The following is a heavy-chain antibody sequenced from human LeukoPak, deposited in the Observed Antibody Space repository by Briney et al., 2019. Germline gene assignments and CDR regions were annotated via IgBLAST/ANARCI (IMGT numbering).Heavy chain of an antibody. CDR2: TYYRSKWYN. CDR1: GDSVSSDSAA. D-gene: IGHD3-10*01. V-gene: IGHV6-1*01. J-gene: IGHJ6*02. CDR3: ARWAYGSGSYYKPAPYYYYAMDV. Sequence: SQTLSLTCAISGDSVSSDSAAWNWIRQSPSRGLEWLGRTYYRSKWYNDYAVSVKSRITINPDTSKNQFSLQLNSVTPEDTAVYYCARWAYGSGSYYKPAPYYYYAMDVWGQGTTVTVSS.